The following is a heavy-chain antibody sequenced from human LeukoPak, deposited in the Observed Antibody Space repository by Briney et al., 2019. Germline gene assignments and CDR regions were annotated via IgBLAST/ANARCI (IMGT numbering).Heavy chain of an antibody. CDR3: ARSRGVNYIVGARANFDY. CDR2: IYHSGST. CDR1: GGSISSGGYY. V-gene: IGHV4-30-2*01. Sequence: SQTLSLTCTVSGGSISSGGYYWSWIRQPPGKGLEWIGYIYHSGSTYYNPSLKSRVTISVDRSKNQFSLKLSSVTAADTAVYYCARSRGVNYIVGARANFDYWGQGTLVTVSS. D-gene: IGHD1-26*01. J-gene: IGHJ4*02.